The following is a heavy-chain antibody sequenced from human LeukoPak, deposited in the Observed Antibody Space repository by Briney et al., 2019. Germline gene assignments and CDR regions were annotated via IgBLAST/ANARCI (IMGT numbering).Heavy chain of an antibody. Sequence: GSVKVSCKASGYTFPSYDINWVRQATGQGLEWMGWMNPNSGNTGYAQKFQGRVTITRNTSISTAYVELSSLRSEDTAVYYCARDYGDYFDYWGQGTLVTVSS. V-gene: IGHV1-8*03. D-gene: IGHD4-17*01. CDR1: GYTFPSYD. CDR3: ARDYGDYFDY. CDR2: MNPNSGNT. J-gene: IGHJ4*02.